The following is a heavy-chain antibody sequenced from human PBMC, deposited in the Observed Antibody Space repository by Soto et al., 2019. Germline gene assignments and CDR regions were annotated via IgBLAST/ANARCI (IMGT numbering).Heavy chain of an antibody. V-gene: IGHV4-39*01. CDR3: ARLPYCSSTSCYSGYLFYFDY. CDR1: GGSISSSSYY. J-gene: IGHJ4*02. D-gene: IGHD2-2*01. Sequence: SETLSLTCTVSGGSISSSSYYWGWIRQPPGKGLEWIGSIYYSGSTYYNPSLKSRVTISVDTSKNQFSLKLSSVTAADTAVYYCARLPYCSSTSCYSGYLFYFDYWGQGTLVTVSS. CDR2: IYYSGST.